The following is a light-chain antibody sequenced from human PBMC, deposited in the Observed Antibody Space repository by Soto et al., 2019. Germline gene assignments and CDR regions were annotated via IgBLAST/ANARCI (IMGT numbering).Light chain of an antibody. V-gene: IGKV1-13*02. CDR1: QGISSA. CDR2: DAS. CDR3: QQFNSYPIT. Sequence: AIQLTQSPSSLSASVGDRVTITCRASQGISSALAWYQLKPGKAPKLLIYDASSSESRVPSRFNGSGSGTDFTLTISSLPPEDLATDYCQQFNSYPITCGQGTRLEIK. J-gene: IGKJ5*01.